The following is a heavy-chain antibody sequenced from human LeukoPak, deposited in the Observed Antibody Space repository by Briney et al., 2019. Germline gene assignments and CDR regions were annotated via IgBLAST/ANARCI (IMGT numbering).Heavy chain of an antibody. D-gene: IGHD2-2*03. CDR1: GFTFSSYA. V-gene: IGHV3-23*01. CDR2: ISGSGGST. CDR3: ARVSHRLGSPFDP. Sequence: PGGSLRLSCAASGFTFSSYAMSWVRQAPGKGLEWVSAISGSGGSTYYADSVKGRFTISRDNAKNSLYLQMNSLRAEDTAVYYCARVSHRLGSPFDPWGQGTLVTVSS. J-gene: IGHJ5*02.